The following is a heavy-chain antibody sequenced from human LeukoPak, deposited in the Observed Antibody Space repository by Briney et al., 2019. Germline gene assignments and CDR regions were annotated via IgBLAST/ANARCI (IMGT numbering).Heavy chain of an antibody. CDR1: GFRFNTYW. CDR3: ARDDRGYSYGYAFDI. Sequence: PGGSLRLSCAASGFRFNTYWMSWVRQAPGKGLEWVANIKQDGNEKYYADSVKGRFTISRDNAKNSLYLQMNSLRAEDTAVYYCARDDRGYSYGYAFDIWGQGTMVTVSS. CDR2: IKQDGNEK. J-gene: IGHJ3*02. D-gene: IGHD5-18*01. V-gene: IGHV3-7*01.